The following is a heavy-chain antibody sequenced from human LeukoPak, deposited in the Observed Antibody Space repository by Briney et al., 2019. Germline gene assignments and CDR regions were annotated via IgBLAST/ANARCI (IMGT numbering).Heavy chain of an antibody. CDR3: VKLDGGYYYHS. D-gene: IGHD3-22*01. CDR2: ISGNGDST. CDR1: GFTFSSYA. J-gene: IGHJ4*02. V-gene: IGHV3-64D*09. Sequence: GESLRLSCSASGFTFSSYAMHWVRQAPGKGLEYVSAISGNGDSTYYTDSVKGRFTISRDNSKNTLSLQMSSLRTEDTAMYYCVKLDGGYYYHSWGQGTLVTVSS.